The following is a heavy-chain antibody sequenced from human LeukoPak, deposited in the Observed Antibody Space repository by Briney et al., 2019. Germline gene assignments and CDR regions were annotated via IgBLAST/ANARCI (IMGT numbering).Heavy chain of an antibody. CDR2: INTDGNTR. V-gene: IGHV3-74*01. Sequence: GGSLRLSCAPSAFTFSTSWMHWVRQAPGEGLVWVSRINTDGNTRDYADSVKGRFTIPRDNAKHSLYLQMNSLRAEDTAVCYCARVMVRGVIKGAFDIWGQGTMVTVSS. CDR1: AFTFSTSW. J-gene: IGHJ3*02. D-gene: IGHD3-10*01. CDR3: ARVMVRGVIKGAFDI.